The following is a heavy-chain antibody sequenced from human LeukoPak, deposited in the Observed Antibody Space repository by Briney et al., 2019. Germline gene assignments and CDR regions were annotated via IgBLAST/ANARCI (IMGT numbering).Heavy chain of an antibody. CDR3: ASEGIAAAADI. D-gene: IGHD6-13*01. CDR2: ISYDGSNK. Sequence: GRSLRLSCAASGFTFSSYGMHWVRQAPGKGLEWVAVISYDGSNKYYADSVKGQFTISRDNSKNTLYLQMNSLRGEDTAVYYCASEGIAAAADIWGQGTMVTVSS. CDR1: GFTFSSYG. V-gene: IGHV3-30*03. J-gene: IGHJ3*02.